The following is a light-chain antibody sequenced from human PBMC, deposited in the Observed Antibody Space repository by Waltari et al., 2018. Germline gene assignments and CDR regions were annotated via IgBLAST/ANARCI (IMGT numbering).Light chain of an antibody. V-gene: IGLV2-14*01. CDR2: EVS. Sequence: QSALTQPASVSGSLGQSITISCTGTSSAVGGYNFVSWYQQDPGKAPKLMIYEVSNRPPGVSNRFSGSKSGNTASLTISGLQAEDEADYYCSSHTTSSIWVFGGGTKLTVL. J-gene: IGLJ3*02. CDR3: SSHTTSSIWV. CDR1: SSAVGGYNF.